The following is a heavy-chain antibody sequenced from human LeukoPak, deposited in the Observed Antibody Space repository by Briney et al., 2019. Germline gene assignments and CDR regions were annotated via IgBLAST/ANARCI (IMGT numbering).Heavy chain of an antibody. CDR2: IIPIFGTA. CDR1: GGTFSSYA. D-gene: IGHD2-2*02. Sequence: SVKVSCKASGGTFSSYAISWVRQAPGQGLEWMGGIIPIFGTANYAQKFQGRVTITADESTSTAYMELSSLRPEDTAVYYCARDYSKYQLLYVLDYWGQGTLVTVSS. CDR3: ARDYSKYQLLYVLDY. V-gene: IGHV1-69*13. J-gene: IGHJ4*02.